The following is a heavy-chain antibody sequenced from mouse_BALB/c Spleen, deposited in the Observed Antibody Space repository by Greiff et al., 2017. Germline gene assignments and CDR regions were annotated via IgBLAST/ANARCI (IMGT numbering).Heavy chain of an antibody. Sequence: VKLQESGPGLVQPSQSLSITCTVSGFSLTSYGVHWVRQSPGKGLEWLGVIWSGGSTDYNAAFISRLSISKDNSKSQVFFKMNSLQANDTAIYYCARSRSYGSYWYFDVWGAGTTVTVSS. V-gene: IGHV2-2*02. CDR2: IWSGGST. CDR3: ARSRSYGSYWYFDV. J-gene: IGHJ1*01. CDR1: GFSLTSYG. D-gene: IGHD1-1*01.